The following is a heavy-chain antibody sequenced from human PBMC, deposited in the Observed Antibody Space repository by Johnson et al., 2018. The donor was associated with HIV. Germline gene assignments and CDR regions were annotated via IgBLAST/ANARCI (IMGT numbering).Heavy chain of an antibody. D-gene: IGHD6-6*01. J-gene: IGHJ3*02. CDR3: TTVIQQLVRRHDAYDI. CDR1: GFAFHAYG. Sequence: VQVVESGGGVVQPGGSLTLSFAASGFAFHAYGMHWVRQAPGKGLEWVSGISWNSGSIGYADSVKGRFTISRDNAKNSLYLQMNSLKTEDTAVYYCTTVIQQLVRRHDAYDIWGQGTMVTVSS. V-gene: IGHV3-9*01. CDR2: ISWNSGSI.